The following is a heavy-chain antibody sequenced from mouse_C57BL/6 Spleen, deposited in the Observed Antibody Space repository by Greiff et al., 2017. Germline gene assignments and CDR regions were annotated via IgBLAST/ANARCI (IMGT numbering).Heavy chain of an antibody. V-gene: IGHV1-52*01. Sequence: VQLQQPGAELVRPGSSVKLSCKASGYTFTSYWMHWVKQRPIQGLEWIGNIDPSDSETHYNQKFKDKATLTVDKSSSTAYMQLSSLTSEDSAVYYCARWHNYDDAMDYWGQGTSLTVSS. CDR2: IDPSDSET. J-gene: IGHJ4*01. D-gene: IGHD2-12*01. CDR1: GYTFTSYW. CDR3: ARWHNYDDAMDY.